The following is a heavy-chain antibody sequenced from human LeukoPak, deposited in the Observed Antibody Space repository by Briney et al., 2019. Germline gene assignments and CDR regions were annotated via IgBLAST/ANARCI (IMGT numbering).Heavy chain of an antibody. CDR1: GFTFSSYG. J-gene: IGHJ4*02. CDR3: PKDRSFWSGYYWARSGDFDY. V-gene: IGHV3-30*02. Sequence: GGSLRLSCAASGFTFSSYGMHWVRQAPGKGLDWVACVRYDGTNTDYADSVKGRFTISRDNSKNTLYLQMNSLRAEDTAVYYRPKDRSFWSGYYWARSGDFDYWGQGTLVTVSS. D-gene: IGHD3-3*01. CDR2: VRYDGTNT.